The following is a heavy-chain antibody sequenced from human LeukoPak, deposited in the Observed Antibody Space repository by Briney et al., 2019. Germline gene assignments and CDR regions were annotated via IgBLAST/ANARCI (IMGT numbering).Heavy chain of an antibody. Sequence: PGGSLRLSCAASRFTFSSYGMHWVRQAPGKGLEWVAAIWYDGTNKYYADSVKGRFTISRDNSKNTLYLQMNSLRAEDTAVYYCAKDAIAAAESTYWGQGTLVTVSS. CDR3: AKDAIAAAESTY. CDR2: IWYDGTNK. J-gene: IGHJ4*02. V-gene: IGHV3-33*06. D-gene: IGHD6-13*01. CDR1: RFTFSSYG.